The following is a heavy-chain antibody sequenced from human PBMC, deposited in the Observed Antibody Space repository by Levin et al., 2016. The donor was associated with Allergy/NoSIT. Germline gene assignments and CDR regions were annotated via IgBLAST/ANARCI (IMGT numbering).Heavy chain of an antibody. CDR2: INPSGGST. J-gene: IGHJ4*02. CDR1: GYTFTSYY. V-gene: IGHV1-46*03. CDR3: ARVGGYYGSGSYYFDY. Sequence: ASVKVSCKASGYTFTSYYMHWVRQAPGQGLEWMGIINPSGGSTTYAQKFQGRVTMTRDSSTSIVYMELSSLRSEDTAVYYCARVGGYYGSGSYYFDYWGQGTLVTVSS. D-gene: IGHD3-10*01.